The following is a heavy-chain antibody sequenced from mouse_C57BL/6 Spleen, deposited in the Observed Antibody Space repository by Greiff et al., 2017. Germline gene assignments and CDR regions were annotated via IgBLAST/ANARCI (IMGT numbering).Heavy chain of an antibody. Sequence: QVQLQQPGAELVKPGASVKMSCKASGYTFTSYWITWVKQRPGQGLEWIGDINPNNGGTSYNQKFKGKATLTVDKSSSTAYMELRSLTSEDSAVYYCARSCDVYFDCWGQGTTLPVSS. V-gene: IGHV1-55*01. J-gene: IGHJ2*01. CDR2: INPNNGGT. D-gene: IGHD2-13*01. CDR3: ARSCDVYFDC. CDR1: GYTFTSYW.